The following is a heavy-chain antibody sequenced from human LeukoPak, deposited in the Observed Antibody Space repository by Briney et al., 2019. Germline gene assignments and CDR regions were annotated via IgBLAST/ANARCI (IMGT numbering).Heavy chain of an antibody. J-gene: IGHJ4*02. CDR3: ARTDIVVVVAIPGFDY. CDR1: GYTFTSYD. Sequence: ASVKASCKASGYTFTSYDITWVRQAHGQGLEWMGWINPNSGGTNYAQKFQGRVTMTRDTSISTAYMELSRLRSDDTAVYYCARTDIVVVVAIPGFDYWGQGTLVTVSS. D-gene: IGHD2-15*01. CDR2: INPNSGGT. V-gene: IGHV1-2*02.